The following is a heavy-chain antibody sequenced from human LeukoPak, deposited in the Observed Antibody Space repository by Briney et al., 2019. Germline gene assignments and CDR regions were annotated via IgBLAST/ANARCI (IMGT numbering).Heavy chain of an antibody. CDR3: ARHSAAIFSNPNWFDP. D-gene: IGHD2-2*01. Sequence: SETLSLTCTVSGGSISSSSYYWGWLRQPPGRGREWIGSIYYSGSTYYNPSLKSRVTTSVHTSKNQFSLTLSSVTAADTAVYYCARHSAAIFSNPNWFDPWGQGTLVTVSS. J-gene: IGHJ5*02. CDR1: GGSISSSSYY. CDR2: IYYSGST. V-gene: IGHV4-39*01.